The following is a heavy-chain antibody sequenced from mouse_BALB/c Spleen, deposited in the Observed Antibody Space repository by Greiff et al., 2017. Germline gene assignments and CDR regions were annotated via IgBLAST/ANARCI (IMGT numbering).Heavy chain of an antibody. V-gene: IGHV3-8*02. CDR3: ARGDYDYDGFAY. CDR2: ISYSGST. D-gene: IGHD2-4*01. J-gene: IGHJ3*01. Sequence: EVKLVESGPSLVKPSQTLSLTCSVTGDSITSGYWNWIRKFPGNKLEYMGYISYSGSTYYNPSLKSRISITRDTSKNQYYLQLNSVTTEDTATYYCARGDYDYDGFAYWGQGTLVTVSA. CDR1: GDSITSGY.